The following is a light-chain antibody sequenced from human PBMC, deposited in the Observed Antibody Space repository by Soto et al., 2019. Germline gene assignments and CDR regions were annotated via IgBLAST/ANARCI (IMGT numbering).Light chain of an antibody. CDR2: GAS. Sequence: EIVLTQSPGTLSLSPGERATLSCRASQSVSSNYLAWYQQKPGQAPRLLIYGASSRATGIPDRFSGGGSGTDFTLTISRLEPEDFAVYYCQQFGSSPLYTFGQGNKLEI. CDR1: QSVSSNY. CDR3: QQFGSSPLYT. V-gene: IGKV3-20*01. J-gene: IGKJ2*01.